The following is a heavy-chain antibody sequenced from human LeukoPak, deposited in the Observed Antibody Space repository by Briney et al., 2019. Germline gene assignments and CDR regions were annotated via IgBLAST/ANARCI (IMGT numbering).Heavy chain of an antibody. D-gene: IGHD3-22*01. CDR2: INAGNGNT. CDR3: ARDHPYYYDSSGYYPLDY. Sequence: ASVKVSCKASGFVFTSYGFTWVRQAPGQRLEWMGWINAGNGNTKYSQKFQGRVTITRDTSASTAYMELSSLRSEDTAVYYCARDHPYYYDSSGYYPLDYWGQGTLVTVSS. V-gene: IGHV1-3*01. CDR1: GFVFTSYG. J-gene: IGHJ4*02.